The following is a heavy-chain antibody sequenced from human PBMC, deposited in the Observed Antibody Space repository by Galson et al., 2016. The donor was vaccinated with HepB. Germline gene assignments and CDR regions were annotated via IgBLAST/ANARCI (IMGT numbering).Heavy chain of an antibody. D-gene: IGHD3-22*01. CDR1: GFTIPFSNVW. CDR3: TTLRPDYYESSGYLSN. J-gene: IGHJ1*01. Sequence: SLRLSCAASGFTIPFSNVWMTWVRQAPGKGLEWVGRIKGKPDGGTTDYAAPVKGRFLIPRHDSKNTLYLQMSSLKTEDTAMYYCTTLRPDYYESSGYLSNWGQGTLVTVSS. CDR2: IKGKPDGGTT. V-gene: IGHV3-15*01.